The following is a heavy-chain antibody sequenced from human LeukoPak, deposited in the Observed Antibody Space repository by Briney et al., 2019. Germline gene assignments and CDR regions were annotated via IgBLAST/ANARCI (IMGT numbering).Heavy chain of an antibody. CDR2: ISAYNGNT. CDR1: GYTFTSYG. CDR3: AREILPGDFWSGYIDY. Sequence: ASVKVSCKASGYTFTSYGISWVRQAPGQGLEWMGWISAYNGNTSYAQKLQGRVTMTTDTSTSTAYMELRSLRSDDTAVYYCAREILPGDFWSGYIDYWGQGTLVTVSS. V-gene: IGHV1-18*01. D-gene: IGHD3-3*01. J-gene: IGHJ4*02.